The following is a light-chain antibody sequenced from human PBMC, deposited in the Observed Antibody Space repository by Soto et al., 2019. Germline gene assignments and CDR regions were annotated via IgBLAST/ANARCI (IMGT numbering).Light chain of an antibody. Sequence: DIQMTQSPSTLSASVGDRVTITCRASQSISSWLAWYQRKPGKAPKPLIYKAGSLKSGLPSRFSGSGSGTEFTLTISSLQPDDFATYYCQHYNSYPWRFGQGPKVEIK. CDR2: KAG. CDR1: QSISSW. J-gene: IGKJ1*01. CDR3: QHYNSYPWR. V-gene: IGKV1-5*03.